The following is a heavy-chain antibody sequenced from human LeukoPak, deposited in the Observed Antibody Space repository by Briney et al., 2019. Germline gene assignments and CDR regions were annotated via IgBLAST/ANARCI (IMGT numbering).Heavy chain of an antibody. CDR3: ARQSSDENFPRYFDY. J-gene: IGHJ4*02. V-gene: IGHV4-4*07. CDR2: IHTSGST. Sequence: SETLSLTCTVSGGSISSYYWSWIRQPAGKGLEWIGRIHTSGSTNYNPSLKSRLSMSVDTSNNQFSLKLNTVTAADTAVYFCARQSSDENFPRYFDYWSQGTLVTVSS. CDR1: GGSISSYY. D-gene: IGHD1-7*01.